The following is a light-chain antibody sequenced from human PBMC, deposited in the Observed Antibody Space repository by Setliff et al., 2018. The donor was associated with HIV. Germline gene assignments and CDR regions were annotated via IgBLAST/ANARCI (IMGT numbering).Light chain of an antibody. CDR2: DVS. Sequence: SVLTQPASVSGSPGQSITISCTGTSSGVGGYNYVSWYQQHPGKAPKLMIYDVSKRPSGVSNRFSGSKSGNTASLTISGLQAEDEADYYCSSYTSSSTYVFGSGTKVTVL. V-gene: IGLV2-14*01. CDR3: SSYTSSSTYV. J-gene: IGLJ1*01. CDR1: SSGVGGYNY.